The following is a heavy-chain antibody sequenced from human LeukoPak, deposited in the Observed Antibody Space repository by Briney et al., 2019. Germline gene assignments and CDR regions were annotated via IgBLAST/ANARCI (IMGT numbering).Heavy chain of an antibody. CDR2: IYYSGST. Sequence: PSETLSLTCTVSGGSISSDSYYWAWIRQPPGKGLEWIARIYYSGSTYYNPSLKSRVTISVDTSRNQFSLKLSSVTAADTAVYYCASLAVAGLSEGYWGQGTLVIVSS. J-gene: IGHJ4*02. CDR1: GGSISSDSYY. V-gene: IGHV4-39*01. CDR3: ASLAVAGLSEGY. D-gene: IGHD6-19*01.